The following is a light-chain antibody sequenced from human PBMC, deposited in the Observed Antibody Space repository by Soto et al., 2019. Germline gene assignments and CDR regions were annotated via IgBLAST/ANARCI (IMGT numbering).Light chain of an antibody. CDR3: QQYGSSLFT. Sequence: EIVLTQSPGTLSLSPGERATLSCRASQSVSSSYLAWYQQKPSQAPRLLIYGASSRATGIPDRFSGSGSGTDFTLTISRLEPEDSAVYYCQQYGSSLFTFGPGTKVDIK. J-gene: IGKJ3*01. CDR1: QSVSSSY. V-gene: IGKV3-20*01. CDR2: GAS.